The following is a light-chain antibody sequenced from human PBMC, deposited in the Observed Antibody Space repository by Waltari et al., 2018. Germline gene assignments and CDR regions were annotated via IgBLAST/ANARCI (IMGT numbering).Light chain of an antibody. J-gene: IGKJ1*01. V-gene: IGKV2-28*01. CDR2: LGS. CDR3: MQSLQTLWT. CDR1: QRLQHRNGNNY. Sequence: DIVVTQSPLSLPVTPGEPASISCRSSQRLQHRNGNNYLDWYLQKPGQSPQLLIYLGSNRASGVPDSFSGSGSGTDFTLRISRVEAEDVGVYYCMQSLQTLWTFGPGTKVEIK.